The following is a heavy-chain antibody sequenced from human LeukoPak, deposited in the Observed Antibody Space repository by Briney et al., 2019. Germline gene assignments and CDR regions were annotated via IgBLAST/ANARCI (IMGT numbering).Heavy chain of an antibody. CDR1: GFTISSNW. V-gene: IGHV3-7*01. Sequence: PGGSLRLSCAASGFTISSNWMSWVRQAPGKGLEWVANIKQEGSKKYYVDSVKGRFTITRDNAKNSLFLQMNSRRAEDTAVFYCAREGIGMLQGVFDYWGQGTPVTVSS. CDR3: AREGIGMLQGVFDY. J-gene: IGHJ4*02. D-gene: IGHD3-10*01. CDR2: IKQEGSKK.